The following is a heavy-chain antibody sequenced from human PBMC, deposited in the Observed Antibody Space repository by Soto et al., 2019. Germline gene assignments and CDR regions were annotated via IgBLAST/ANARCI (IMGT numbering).Heavy chain of an antibody. CDR1: GSTFSSYS. J-gene: IGHJ6*02. V-gene: IGHV3-48*01. CDR3: AKDLHWFAMDV. Sequence: GGALRLSCAASGSTFSSYSMNWVRQAPGKGLEWVSYISSSSNTIYYADSVKGRFTISRDNSMNTLYLQMNSLRADDTAIYYCAKDLHWFAMDVWGQGTTVTVSS. CDR2: ISSSSNTI. D-gene: IGHD3-10*01.